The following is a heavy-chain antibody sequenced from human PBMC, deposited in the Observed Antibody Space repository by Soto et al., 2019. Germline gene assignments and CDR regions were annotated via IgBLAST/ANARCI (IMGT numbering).Heavy chain of an antibody. CDR3: TRWLSGWGD. V-gene: IGHV3-72*01. Sequence: EVQLVESGGGLVQPGGSLRLSCAASGFTLSDDYMDWVRQAPGKGLEWVGRSRNKGNSYTTEYAPSVKGRFTIARDDSMTSLYLQMNSPSTEDTAEYYGTRWLSGWGDGGKGTLVTVSS. CDR1: GFTLSDDY. CDR2: SRNKGNSYTT. D-gene: IGHD3-16*01. J-gene: IGHJ4*02.